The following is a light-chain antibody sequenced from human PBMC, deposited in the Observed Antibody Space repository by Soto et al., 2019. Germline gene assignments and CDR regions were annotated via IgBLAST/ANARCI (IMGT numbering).Light chain of an antibody. Sequence: EKVMTKAPATLSVSPGERVTLSCRASQSVHTNLAWYQHKPVQAPRLLIYGASTRVTGIPARFSGSGSGKEFSLTISSLQSEDFAVYFCQQYNDWGSLTFGGGTKVELK. J-gene: IGKJ4*01. CDR1: QSVHTN. V-gene: IGKV3-15*01. CDR2: GAS. CDR3: QQYNDWGSLT.